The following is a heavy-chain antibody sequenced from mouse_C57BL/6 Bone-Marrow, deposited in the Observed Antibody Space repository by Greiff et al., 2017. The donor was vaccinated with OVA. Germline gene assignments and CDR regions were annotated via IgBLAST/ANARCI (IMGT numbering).Heavy chain of an antibody. CDR3: ARHGGDYGHFDY. CDR2: ISNGGGST. CDR1: GFTFSDYY. Sequence: EVKLVESGGGLVQPGGSLKLSCAASGFTFSDYYMYWVRQTPEKRLAWVAYISNGGGSTYYPDTVKGRFTISRDNAKNTLYLQMSRRKSEDTAMYDCARHGGDYGHFDYWGQGTTLTVSS. V-gene: IGHV5-12*01. D-gene: IGHD2-4*01. J-gene: IGHJ2*01.